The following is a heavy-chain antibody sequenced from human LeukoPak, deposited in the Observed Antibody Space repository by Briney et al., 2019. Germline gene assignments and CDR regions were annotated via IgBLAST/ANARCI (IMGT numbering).Heavy chain of an antibody. V-gene: IGHV3-48*03. Sequence: GGSLRLSCAASGFTSSSYEMNWVRQAPGKGLEWVSYISSSGSTIYYADSVKGRFTISRDNAKNSLYLQMNSLRAEDTAVYYCARDSSGWYVGPKDEFDYWGQGTLVTVSS. D-gene: IGHD6-19*01. J-gene: IGHJ4*02. CDR1: GFTSSSYE. CDR2: ISSSGSTI. CDR3: ARDSSGWYVGPKDEFDY.